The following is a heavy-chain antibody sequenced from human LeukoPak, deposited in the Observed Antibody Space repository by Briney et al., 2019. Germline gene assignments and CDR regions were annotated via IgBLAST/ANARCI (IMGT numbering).Heavy chain of an antibody. CDR3: ARLDRAAARTGYDY. V-gene: IGHV1-2*02. CDR2: INPNSGGT. Sequence: GASVKVSCKASGYTFTGYYMHWVRQAPGQGLEWMGWINPNSGGTNYAQKFQGRVTMTRATSISTAYMELSRLRSDDTAVYYCARLDRAAARTGYDYWGQGTLVTVSS. D-gene: IGHD6-13*01. J-gene: IGHJ4*02. CDR1: GYTFTGYY.